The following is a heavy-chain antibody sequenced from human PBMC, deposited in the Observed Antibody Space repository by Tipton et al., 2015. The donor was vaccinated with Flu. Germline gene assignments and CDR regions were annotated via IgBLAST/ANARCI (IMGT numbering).Heavy chain of an antibody. CDR2: IRNKANSYIT. Sequence: GSLRLSCAASGFIFSDHYMDWVRQAPGKGLDWVGRIRNKANSYITNYGASVRGRFSISRDDSANSLSLQMNNLQSEDTAVYYCARDTGGGVFDFWGQGTVVTVSS. J-gene: IGHJ4*02. D-gene: IGHD3-16*01. CDR1: GFIFSDHY. V-gene: IGHV3-72*01. CDR3: ARDTGGGVFDF.